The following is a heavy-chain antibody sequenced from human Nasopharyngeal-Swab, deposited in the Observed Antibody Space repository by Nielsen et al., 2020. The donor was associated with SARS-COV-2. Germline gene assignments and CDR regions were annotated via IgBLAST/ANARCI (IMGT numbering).Heavy chain of an antibody. V-gene: IGHV3-23*01. J-gene: IGHJ6*03. CDR3: ARVDSASHRQIRYYNYYYMDV. CDR1: GFTFSSYA. CDR2: ISVDGRST. D-gene: IGHD1-26*01. Sequence: GESLKISCAASGFTFSSYAMSWVRQAPGKGLEWVSHISVDGRSTYHADSVKGRFTISRDNSKNTLYLQMNSLRADDTAVYYCARVDSASHRQIRYYNYYYMDVWGKGTTVTVSS.